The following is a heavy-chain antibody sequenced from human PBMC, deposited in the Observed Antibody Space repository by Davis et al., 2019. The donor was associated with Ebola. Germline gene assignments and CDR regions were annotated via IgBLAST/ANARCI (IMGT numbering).Heavy chain of an antibody. Sequence: GESLKISCAASGFTFSDHYIDWVRQAPGKGLEWLANMLHDGSEKYSAGPVKGRFTISRDNARNSFYLQMNSLRVEDTAVYYCARDNYWKLDYWGQGILVTVSS. J-gene: IGHJ4*02. CDR1: GFTFSDHY. CDR3: ARDNYWKLDY. D-gene: IGHD4-11*01. CDR2: MLHDGSEK. V-gene: IGHV3-7*01.